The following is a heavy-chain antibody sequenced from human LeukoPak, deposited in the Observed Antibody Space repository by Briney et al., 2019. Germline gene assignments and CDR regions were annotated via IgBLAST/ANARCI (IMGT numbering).Heavy chain of an antibody. J-gene: IGHJ3*02. Sequence: PGGSLRLSCAASGFTVSSNYMSWVRQAPGKGLEWVSVIYSGGSTYYADSVKGRFTISRDNSKNTLYLQMNSLGAEDTAVYYCARDRVVGATTYDAFDIWGQGTMVTVSS. CDR3: ARDRVVGATTYDAFDI. CDR2: IYSGGST. D-gene: IGHD1-26*01. V-gene: IGHV3-53*01. CDR1: GFTVSSNY.